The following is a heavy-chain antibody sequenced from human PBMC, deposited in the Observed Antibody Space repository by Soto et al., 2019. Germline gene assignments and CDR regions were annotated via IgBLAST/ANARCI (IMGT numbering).Heavy chain of an antibody. CDR2: NSHSGDT. V-gene: IGHV4-39*01. Sequence: QLRLQESGPGLVEPSGTLSLTCTVSGDSITSRDFYWGWIGRPPGPGLEWVGTNSHSGDTFYNPPLKSRLTMSLDASRNQFSLRLTSVTAAYAAVYFCSRLMLGPIPYFGWLSPVTSWGQGTQVTVSS. D-gene: IGHD3-9*01. CDR1: GDSITSRDFY. CDR3: SRLMLGPIPYFGWLSPVTS. J-gene: IGHJ4*02.